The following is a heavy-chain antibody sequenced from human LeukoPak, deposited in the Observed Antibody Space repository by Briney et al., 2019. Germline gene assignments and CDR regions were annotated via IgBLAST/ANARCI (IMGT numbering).Heavy chain of an antibody. CDR1: GGSFSGYY. CDR2: INHSGST. V-gene: IGHV4-34*01. J-gene: IGHJ4*02. CDR3: ARVAYCGGDCYIFDY. Sequence: SETLSLTCAVYGGSFSGYYWSWIRQPPGKGLEWIGEINHSGSTNYNPSLKSRVTISVDKSKNQFSLKLSSVTAADTAVYYCARVAYCGGDCYIFDYWGQGTLVTVSS. D-gene: IGHD2-21*02.